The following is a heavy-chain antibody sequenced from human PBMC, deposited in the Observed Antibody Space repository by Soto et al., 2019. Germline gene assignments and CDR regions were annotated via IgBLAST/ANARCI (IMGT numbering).Heavy chain of an antibody. J-gene: IGHJ4*02. Sequence: SETLSLTCTVSGGSITSYYWSWIRQPPGKGLEWIGYIYFSGSADYNPSLKSRVTISVDTSKNQFSLKLSSVTAADTAVYYCARRYSGYGDYWGQGTLVTVSS. V-gene: IGHV4-59*08. D-gene: IGHD5-12*01. CDR2: IYFSGSA. CDR3: ARRYSGYGDY. CDR1: GGSITSYY.